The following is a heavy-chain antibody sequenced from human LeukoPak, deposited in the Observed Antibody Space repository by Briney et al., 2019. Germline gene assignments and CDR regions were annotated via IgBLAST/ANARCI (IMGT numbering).Heavy chain of an antibody. CDR1: GYSISSGYY. CDR2: IYHSGST. CDR3: ARHTPPGSSSAFDI. D-gene: IGHD6-6*01. Sequence: PSETLSLTCAVSGYSISSGYYWGWIRQPPGKGLKWIGSIYHSGSTYYNPSLKSRVTISVDMSKNQFSLKPRSVTAADTAVYYCARHTPPGSSSAFDIWGQGTTVTVSS. V-gene: IGHV4-38-2*01. J-gene: IGHJ3*02.